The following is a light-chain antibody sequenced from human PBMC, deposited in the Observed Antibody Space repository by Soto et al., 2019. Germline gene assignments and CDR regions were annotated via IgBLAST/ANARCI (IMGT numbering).Light chain of an antibody. Sequence: QSALTQPASVSGSPGQSITISCTGTSSDVGGYNYVSWHQQHPGKAPKLMIYEVSNRPSGVSDRFSGSKSGDTASLTISGFQAEDEADYYCSSYTSSSTRVFGTGTKLTVL. CDR2: EVS. V-gene: IGLV2-14*01. CDR1: SSDVGGYNY. CDR3: SSYTSSSTRV. J-gene: IGLJ1*01.